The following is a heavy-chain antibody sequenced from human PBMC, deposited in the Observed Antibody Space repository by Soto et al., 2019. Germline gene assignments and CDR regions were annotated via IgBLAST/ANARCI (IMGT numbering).Heavy chain of an antibody. J-gene: IGHJ6*02. V-gene: IGHV3-9*01. CDR3: ARGRGRIQVRLHQFYGTDV. CDR2: VTWNSGNI. Sequence: EVQLVESGGGLVQPGRSLRLSCAASGFTFDDYAMHWVRQSPGKGLEWVSGVTWNSGNIGYADSVKGRFTVSRDNAKNSLYLQMNSLRAEDTAFYYCARGRGRIQVRLHQFYGTDVWGQGTTVTVSS. CDR1: GFTFDDYA. D-gene: IGHD5-18*01.